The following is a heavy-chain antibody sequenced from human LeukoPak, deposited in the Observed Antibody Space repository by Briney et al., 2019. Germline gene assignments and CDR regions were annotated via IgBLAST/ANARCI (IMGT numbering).Heavy chain of an antibody. CDR3: ARALPGYSSGWYD. V-gene: IGHV4-59*01. D-gene: IGHD6-19*01. J-gene: IGHJ4*02. CDR2: IYYSGST. CDR1: GGSISSYY. Sequence: SETLSLTCTVFGGSISSYYWSWIRQPPGKGLEWIGYIYYSGSTNYNPSLKSRVTISVDTSKNQFSLKLSSVTAADTAVYYCARALPGYSSGWYDWGQGTLVTVSS.